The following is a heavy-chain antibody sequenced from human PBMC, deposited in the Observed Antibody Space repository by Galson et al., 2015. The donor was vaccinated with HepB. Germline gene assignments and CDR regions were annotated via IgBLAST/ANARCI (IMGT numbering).Heavy chain of an antibody. D-gene: IGHD4-23*01. CDR2: IKQDGSEK. J-gene: IGHJ1*01. CDR3: ARGSRGGNSAGYFQH. V-gene: IGHV3-7*01. Sequence: SLRLSCAASGFTFSSYWMSWVRLAPGKGLEWVANIKQDGSEKYYVDSVKGRFTISRDNAKNSLYLQMNSLRAEDTAVYYCARGSRGGNSAGYFQHWGQGTLVTVSS. CDR1: GFTFSSYW.